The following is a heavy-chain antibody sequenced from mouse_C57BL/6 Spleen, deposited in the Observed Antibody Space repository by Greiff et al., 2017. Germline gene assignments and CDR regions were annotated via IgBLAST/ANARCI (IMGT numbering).Heavy chain of an antibody. CDR3: AREGYQGWFAY. CDR2: IYPSDSET. J-gene: IGHJ3*01. D-gene: IGHD3-2*02. CDR1: GYTFTSYW. V-gene: IGHV1-61*01. Sequence: VQLQQPGAELVRPGSSVKLSCKASGYTFTSYWMDWVKQRPGQGLEWIGNIYPSDSETHYNQKFKDKATLTVDKSSSTAYMQLSSLTSEDSAVYYCAREGYQGWFAYWGQGTLVTVSA.